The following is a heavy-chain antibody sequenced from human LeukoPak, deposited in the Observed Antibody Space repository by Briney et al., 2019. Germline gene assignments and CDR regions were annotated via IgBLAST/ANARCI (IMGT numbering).Heavy chain of an antibody. CDR1: GITLSIYG. Sequence: GGSLRLSCAVSGITLSIYGMSWVRQAPGKGLEWVAGISDSGGSTNYADSVKGRFTISRDNPKNTLYLQMNSLGAEDTAVYFCAKRGVVTRVILVGFHKEAYYFDSWGQGALVTVSS. V-gene: IGHV3-23*01. J-gene: IGHJ4*02. D-gene: IGHD3-22*01. CDR3: AKRGVVTRVILVGFHKEAYYFDS. CDR2: ISDSGGST.